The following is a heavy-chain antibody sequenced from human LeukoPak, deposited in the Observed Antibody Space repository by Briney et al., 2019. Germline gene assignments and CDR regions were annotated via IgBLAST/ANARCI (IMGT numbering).Heavy chain of an antibody. D-gene: IGHD3-22*01. CDR1: GYTFTGYY. J-gene: IGHJ3*02. Sequence: ASVKVSCKASGYTFTGYYMHWVRQAPGQGLEWMGWIHPNSGGTNYAQKFQGRVTMTRDTSISTAYMELSRLRSDDTAVYYCVRDFTMIDLWGADAFDIWGQGTMVTVSS. CDR3: VRDFTMIDLWGADAFDI. V-gene: IGHV1-2*02. CDR2: IHPNSGGT.